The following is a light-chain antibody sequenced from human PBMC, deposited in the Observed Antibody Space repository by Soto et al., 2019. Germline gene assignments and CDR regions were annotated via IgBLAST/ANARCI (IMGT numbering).Light chain of an antibody. CDR3: CSYAGRYTYV. J-gene: IGLJ1*01. V-gene: IGLV2-11*01. Sequence: QSALTQPRSVSGSPGQSVTISCSGTSRDVGGYNYVSWYQQYPGKAPKLMMYDVSKRPSGVPDRFSGSKSGNTASLTITGLQAEDEADYYCCSYAGRYTYVFGTGTKLTVL. CDR1: SRDVGGYNY. CDR2: DVS.